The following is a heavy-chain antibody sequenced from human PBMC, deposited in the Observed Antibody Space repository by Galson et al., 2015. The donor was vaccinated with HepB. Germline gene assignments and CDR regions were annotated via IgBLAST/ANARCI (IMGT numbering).Heavy chain of an antibody. Sequence: SLRLSCAASGFTFNSYAMSWVRQAPRKGLEWVSAISGSGGSTYYADSVKGRFTISRDNSKNTLYLQMNSLRAEDTAVYYCAKDRLRYSSSWSEVFDYWGQGTLVTVSS. V-gene: IGHV3-23*01. CDR1: GFTFNSYA. J-gene: IGHJ4*02. CDR3: AKDRLRYSSSWSEVFDY. CDR2: ISGSGGST. D-gene: IGHD6-13*01.